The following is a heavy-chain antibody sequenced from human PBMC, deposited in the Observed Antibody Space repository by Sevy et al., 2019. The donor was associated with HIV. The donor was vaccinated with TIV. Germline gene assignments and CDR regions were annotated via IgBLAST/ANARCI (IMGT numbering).Heavy chain of an antibody. D-gene: IGHD3-22*01. CDR3: ARDRGPGYYYDAIGVKRDYYFDY. CDR1: DYTFSTQG. J-gene: IGHJ4*02. CDR2: ISAYNGNT. V-gene: IGHV1-18*01. Sequence: ASVKVSCKASDYTFSTQGFNWVRQAPGQGLEWMGWISAYNGNTKYAQKFQGRVTMTTDTSTSTAYMELRSLTSDDTAVYYGARDRGPGYYYDAIGVKRDYYFDYWGQGTLVTVSS.